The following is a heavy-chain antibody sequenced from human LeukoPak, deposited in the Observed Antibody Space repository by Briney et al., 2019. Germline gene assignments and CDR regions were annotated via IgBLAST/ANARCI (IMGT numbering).Heavy chain of an antibody. D-gene: IGHD2-2*01. CDR2: ISAYNGNT. V-gene: IGHV1-18*01. CDR3: ARDTPIVVVPAAPPTCMDV. J-gene: IGHJ6*03. CDR1: GYTFTSYG. Sequence: ASVKVSCKASGYTFTSYGISWVRQAPGQGLEWMGWISAYNGNTNYAQKLQGRVTMTTDTSTSTAYMELRSLRSDDTAVYYCARDTPIVVVPAAPPTCMDVWGKGTTVTVSS.